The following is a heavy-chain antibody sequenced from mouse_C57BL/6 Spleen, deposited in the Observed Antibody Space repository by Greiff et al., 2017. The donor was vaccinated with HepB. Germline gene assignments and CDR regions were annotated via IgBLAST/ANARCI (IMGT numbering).Heavy chain of an antibody. CDR2: IDPETGGT. V-gene: IGHV1-15*01. CDR3: TRWSVPADY. Sequence: QVQLKESGAELVRPGASVTLSCKASGYTFTDYEMHWVKQTPVHGLEWIGAIDPETGGTAYNQKFKGKAILTADKSSSTAYMELRSLTSEDSAVYYCTRWSVPADYWGQGTTLTVSS. CDR1: GYTFTDYE. J-gene: IGHJ2*01.